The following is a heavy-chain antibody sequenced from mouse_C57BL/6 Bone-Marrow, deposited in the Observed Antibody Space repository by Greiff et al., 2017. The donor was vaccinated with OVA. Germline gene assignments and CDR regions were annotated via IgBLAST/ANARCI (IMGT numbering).Heavy chain of an antibody. CDR2: IDPENGDT. V-gene: IGHV14-4*01. Sequence: EVQLQQSGAELVRPGASVKLSCTASGFNIKDDYMHWVKQRPEQGLEWIGLIDPENGDTEYASKFQGKATITADTSSNTAYLQLSSLTSEDTAVYYCTTKYYFDYWGQGTTLTVSS. CDR3: TTKYYFDY. J-gene: IGHJ2*01. CDR1: GFNIKDDY.